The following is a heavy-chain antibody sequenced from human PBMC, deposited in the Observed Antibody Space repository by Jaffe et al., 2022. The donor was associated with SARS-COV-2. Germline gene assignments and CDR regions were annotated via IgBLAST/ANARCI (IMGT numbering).Heavy chain of an antibody. Sequence: QVLLVQSGAEVKKPGASVKVSCKATGYPYTSHYLHWVRQAPGQGLEWMGVINPSGGYTNYAHKFQGRVTMTRETSTSTVYMELSNLRSEDTAVYYCAREEGVWNWRRYCADTTCRGVFLYWGQGTLVIVSS. CDR2: INPSGGYT. J-gene: IGHJ1*01. CDR3: AREEGVWNWRRYCADTTCRGVFLY. V-gene: IGHV1-46*01. CDR1: GYPYTSHY. D-gene: IGHD2-8*02.